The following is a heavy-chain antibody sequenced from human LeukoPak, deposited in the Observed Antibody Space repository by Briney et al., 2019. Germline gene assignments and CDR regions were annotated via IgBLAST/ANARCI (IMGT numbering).Heavy chain of an antibody. CDR1: GFTFSSYW. V-gene: IGHV3-7*03. D-gene: IGHD3-16*01. CDR2: INHIGNVN. Sequence: GGSLRLSCAASGFTFSSYWMNWARQAPGKGLEWVASINHIGNVNYYVDSVKGRFTISRDNAKNSLYLQMSNLRAEDTAVYFCARGGGLDVWGQGPRSPSP. CDR3: ARGGGLDV. J-gene: IGHJ6*02.